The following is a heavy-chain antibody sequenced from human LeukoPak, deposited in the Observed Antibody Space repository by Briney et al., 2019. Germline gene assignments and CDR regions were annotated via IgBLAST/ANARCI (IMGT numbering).Heavy chain of an antibody. D-gene: IGHD2-2*01. CDR2: IYSGGST. CDR1: EFSVGSNY. V-gene: IGHV3-66*01. CDR3: ASDSSPDF. Sequence: GGSLRLSCAASEFSVGSNYMTWVRQAPGKGLEWVSLIYSGGSTYYADSVKGRFTISRDNSENTLYLQMNSLRAGDTAVYYCASDSSPDFWGQGTLVTVSS. J-gene: IGHJ4*02.